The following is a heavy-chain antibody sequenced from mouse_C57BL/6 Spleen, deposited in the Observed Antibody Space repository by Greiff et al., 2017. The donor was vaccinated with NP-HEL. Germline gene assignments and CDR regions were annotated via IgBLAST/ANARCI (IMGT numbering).Heavy chain of an antibody. CDR3: AGEYYSKEVAY. Sequence: QFPLPPPGSYLVKPVASVTLSCKASGYPFPSSWMPWVKQRPGQGLAWIGNINPSNGGTNYNEKFKSKATLTVDKSSSTAYMQLSSLTSEDSAVYYCAGEYYSKEVAYWGQGTLVTVSA. D-gene: IGHD2-5*01. CDR1: GYPFPSSW. CDR2: INPSNGGT. J-gene: IGHJ3*01. V-gene: IGHV1-53*01.